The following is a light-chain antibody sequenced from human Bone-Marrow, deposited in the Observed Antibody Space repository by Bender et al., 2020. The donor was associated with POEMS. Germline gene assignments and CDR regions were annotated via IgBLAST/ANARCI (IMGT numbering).Light chain of an antibody. CDR1: SSDIGNYNY. J-gene: IGLJ2*01. V-gene: IGLV2-11*01. CDR2: NSD. Sequence: QSALTQPASVSGSPGQSVTLSCTGTSSDIGNYNYVSWYQHHPGKAPKLIIYNSDQRPSGVPDRFSGSMSGTSASLAISGLHSEDEADYYCVAWDDTLNGWVFGGGTKLTVL. CDR3: VAWDDTLNGWV.